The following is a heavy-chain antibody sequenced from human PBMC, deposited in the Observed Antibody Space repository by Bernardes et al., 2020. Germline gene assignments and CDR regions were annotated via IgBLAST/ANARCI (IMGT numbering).Heavy chain of an antibody. CDR2: IYYSGST. J-gene: IGHJ4*02. D-gene: IGHD6-19*01. V-gene: IGHV4-39*01. CDR1: GGSISSSSYY. CDR3: ARWLVLDYFDY. Sequence: SETLSLTCTVSGGSISSSSYYWGWIRQPPGKGLEWIGSIYYSGSTYYNPSLKSRVTISVDTSKNQFSLKLSSVTAADTAVYYCARWLVLDYFDYWGQGTLVTVSS.